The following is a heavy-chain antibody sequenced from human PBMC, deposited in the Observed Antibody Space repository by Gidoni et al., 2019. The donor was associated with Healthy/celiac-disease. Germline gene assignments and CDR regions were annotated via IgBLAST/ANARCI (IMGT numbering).Heavy chain of an antibody. CDR1: GFTCSSYE. CDR3: ARGHPKIWAYYYGMDV. J-gene: IGHJ6*02. V-gene: IGHV3-48*03. CDR2: VSSSGSTI. D-gene: IGHD3-16*01. Sequence: EVQLVESGGGLVQPGGSLRPCCAAPGFTCSSYEMNWVRQAPGKGLEWVSYVSSSGSTIYYADSVKGRFTISRDNAKNSLYLQMNSLRAEDTAVYYCARGHPKIWAYYYGMDVWGQGTTVTVSS.